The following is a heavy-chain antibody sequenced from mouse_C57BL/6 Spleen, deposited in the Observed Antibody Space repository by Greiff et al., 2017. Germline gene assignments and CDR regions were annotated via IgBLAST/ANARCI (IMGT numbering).Heavy chain of an antibody. D-gene: IGHD1-1*01. V-gene: IGHV5-16*01. J-gene: IGHJ1*03. CDR2: INYDGSST. CDR1: GFTFSDYY. CDR3: ARDHYGSIHWYFDV. Sequence: EVQLQESEGGLVQPGSSMKLSCTASGFTFSDYYMAWVRQVPEKGLEWVANINYDGSSTYYLDSLKSRFIISRDNAKNILYLQMSSLKSEDTATYYCARDHYGSIHWYFDVWGTGTTVTVSS.